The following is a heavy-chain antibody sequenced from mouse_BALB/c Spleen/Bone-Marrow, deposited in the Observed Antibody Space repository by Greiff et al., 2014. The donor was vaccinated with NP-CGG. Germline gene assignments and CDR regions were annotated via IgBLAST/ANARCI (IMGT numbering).Heavy chain of an antibody. CDR1: GYTFTSYW. CDR3: ARRDYWYFDV. CDR2: INPSTGYT. J-gene: IGHJ1*01. Sequence: QVQLQQSGAELAKPGASVKMSCKASGYTFTSYWMHWVKQRPGQGLEWIGYINPSTGYTEYNQKFKDKATLTADKSSSTAYMQLSSLTSEDSAVYYCARRDYWYFDVWGAGTTVTASS. V-gene: IGHV1-7*01.